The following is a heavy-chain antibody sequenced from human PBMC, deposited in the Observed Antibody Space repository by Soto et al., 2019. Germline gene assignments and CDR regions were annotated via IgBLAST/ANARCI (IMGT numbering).Heavy chain of an antibody. CDR2: ISAYNGNT. D-gene: IGHD5-12*01. CDR3: ARDRLLRYSGYEAHYYGMDV. Sequence: ASVKVSCKASGYTFTSYGISWVRQAPGQGLEWMGWISAYNGNTNYAQKLQGRVTMTTDTSTSTAYMELRSLRSDDTAVYYCARDRLLRYSGYEAHYYGMDVWGQGTRVTFSS. J-gene: IGHJ6*02. CDR1: GYTFTSYG. V-gene: IGHV1-18*04.